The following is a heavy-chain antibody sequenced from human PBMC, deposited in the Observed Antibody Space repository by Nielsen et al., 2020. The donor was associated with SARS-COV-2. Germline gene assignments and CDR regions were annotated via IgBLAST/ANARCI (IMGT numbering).Heavy chain of an antibody. Sequence: WVRQAPGQGLEWMGGIIPIFGTANYAQKFQGRVTITADESTSTAYMELSSLRSEDTAVYYCARDSSGQWLDYYGMDVWGQGTTVTVSS. CDR2: IIPIFGTA. V-gene: IGHV1-69*01. D-gene: IGHD6-19*01. CDR3: ARDSSGQWLDYYGMDV. J-gene: IGHJ6*02.